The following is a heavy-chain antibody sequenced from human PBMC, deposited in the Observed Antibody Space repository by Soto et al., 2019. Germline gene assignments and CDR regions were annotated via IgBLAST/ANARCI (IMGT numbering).Heavy chain of an antibody. V-gene: IGHV3-21*01. CDR3: AREEVSRPNTYHGLDV. J-gene: IGHJ6*02. CDR1: GFTFNTYT. Sequence: EVQLVESGGGLVKPGGSLRLSCAASGFTFNTYTMNWVRQAPGKGLEWVSSISSRSIYIYYADSVTGRFTISRDDARNSLYIQMNSLRAEDTAVYYCAREEVSRPNTYHGLDVWGQGTTVTVSS. CDR2: ISSRSIYI.